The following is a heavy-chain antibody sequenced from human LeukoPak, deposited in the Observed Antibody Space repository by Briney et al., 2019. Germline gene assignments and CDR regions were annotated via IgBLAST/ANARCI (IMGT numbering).Heavy chain of an antibody. CDR2: TNPSGGST. CDR1: GYTFTSYY. Sequence: ASVKVSCKASGYTFTSYYMHWVRQAPGQGLEWMGITNPSGGSTSYAQKFQGRVTMTRDTSTSTVYMELSSLRSEDTAVYYCARDQLYLVRGVPSDYWGQGTLVTVSS. J-gene: IGHJ4*02. CDR3: ARDQLYLVRGVPSDY. V-gene: IGHV1-46*01. D-gene: IGHD3-10*01.